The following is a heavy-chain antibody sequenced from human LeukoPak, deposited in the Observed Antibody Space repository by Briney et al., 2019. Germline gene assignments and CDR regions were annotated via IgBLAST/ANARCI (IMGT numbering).Heavy chain of an antibody. CDR2: IYYSGST. V-gene: IGHV4-59*02. CDR1: GGSVSDYY. CDR3: ARGGIPRVYYYDSSGYSRDYFDY. Sequence: PSETLSLTCTVSGGSVSDYYWSWIRQSPGKGLEWIGYIYYSGSTDYNPSLKSRVTISVDTSRNQFSLRLSSVTAADTAVYYCARGGIPRVYYYDSSGYSRDYFDYWGQGTLVTVSS. J-gene: IGHJ4*02. D-gene: IGHD3-22*01.